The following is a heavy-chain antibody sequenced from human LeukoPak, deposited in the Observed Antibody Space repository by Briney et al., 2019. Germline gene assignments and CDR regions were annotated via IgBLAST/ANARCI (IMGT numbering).Heavy chain of an antibody. CDR2: ISSSGST. CDR3: ARDSLGPYYYGSGSSYYYYMDV. J-gene: IGHJ6*03. CDR1: GASISSYY. D-gene: IGHD3-10*01. V-gene: IGHV4-4*07. Sequence: SETLSLTCTVSGASISSYYWSWIRQPAGKGLEWIGRISSSGSTNYNPSLKSRVTMSVDTSKNQFSLKLSSVTAADTAVYYCARDSLGPYYYGSGSSYYYYMDVWGKGTTVTISS.